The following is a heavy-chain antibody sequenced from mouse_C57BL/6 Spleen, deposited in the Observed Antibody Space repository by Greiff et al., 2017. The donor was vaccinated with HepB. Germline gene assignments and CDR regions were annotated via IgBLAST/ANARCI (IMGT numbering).Heavy chain of an antibody. D-gene: IGHD2-4*01. CDR2: INPCSGGT. Sequence: QVQLQQSGAELVRPGTSVKVSCKASGYAFTSYLIEWVKQRPGQGLEWIGVINPCSGGTNYNEKFKGKATLTVDKSSSTAYMQLSSLTSEDSAVYFCARLDVWYDCDEWYFDDWGTGTTVTVSS. J-gene: IGHJ1*03. CDR1: GYAFTSYL. V-gene: IGHV1-54*01. CDR3: ARLDVWYDCDEWYFDD.